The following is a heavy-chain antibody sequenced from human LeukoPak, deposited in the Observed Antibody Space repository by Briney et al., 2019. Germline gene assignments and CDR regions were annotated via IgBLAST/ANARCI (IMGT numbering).Heavy chain of an antibody. Sequence: SETLSLTCTVSGGSISSYYWSWIRQPPGKGLEWIGYIYYSGSTNYNPSLKSRATISVDTSKNQFSLKLSSVTAADTAVYYCARGRAVAATFDYWGQGTLVTVSS. V-gene: IGHV4-59*12. CDR1: GGSISSYY. CDR2: IYYSGST. CDR3: ARGRAVAATFDY. D-gene: IGHD2-15*01. J-gene: IGHJ4*02.